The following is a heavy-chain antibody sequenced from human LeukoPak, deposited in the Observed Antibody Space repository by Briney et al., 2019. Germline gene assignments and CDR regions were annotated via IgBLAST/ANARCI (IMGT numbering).Heavy chain of an antibody. V-gene: IGHV4-38-2*01. CDR3: ARRWGVVAAFDY. CDR1: GYSISSGYY. CDR2: IYHSGST. J-gene: IGHJ4*02. D-gene: IGHD2-15*01. Sequence: PSETLSLTCAVSGYSISSGYYWGWIRQPPGKGLEWIGSIYHSGSTYYNPSLKSRVTILVDTSKNQFSLKLSSVTAADTAVYYCARRWGVVAAFDYWSQGTLVTVSS.